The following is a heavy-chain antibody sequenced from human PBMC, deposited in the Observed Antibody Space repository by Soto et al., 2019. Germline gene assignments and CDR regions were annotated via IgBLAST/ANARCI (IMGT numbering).Heavy chain of an antibody. J-gene: IGHJ4*02. CDR2: IIPIFGTA. Sequence: SVKVSCKASGGTFSSYAISGVRQAPGQGLEWMGGIIPIFGTANYAQKFQGRVTITADESTSTAYMELSSLRSEDTAVYYCARSVPYYDFWSGYYKYYFDYWGQGTLVTVSS. CDR3: ARSVPYYDFWSGYYKYYFDY. CDR1: GGTFSSYA. D-gene: IGHD3-3*01. V-gene: IGHV1-69*13.